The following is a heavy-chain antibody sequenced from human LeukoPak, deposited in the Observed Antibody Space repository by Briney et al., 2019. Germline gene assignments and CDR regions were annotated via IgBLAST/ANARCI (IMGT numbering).Heavy chain of an antibody. CDR2: ISWNSGSI. D-gene: IGHD3-10*01. J-gene: IGHJ4*02. V-gene: IGHV3-9*01. CDR1: GFTFDDYA. CDR3: AKDNTPGTMVRGVIDY. Sequence: GGSLRLSCAASGFTFDDYAMHWVRHAPGKGLEWVSGISWNSGSIGYADSVKGRFTISRDNAKNSLYLQMNSLRAEDTALYYCAKDNTPGTMVRGVIDYWGQGTLVTVSS.